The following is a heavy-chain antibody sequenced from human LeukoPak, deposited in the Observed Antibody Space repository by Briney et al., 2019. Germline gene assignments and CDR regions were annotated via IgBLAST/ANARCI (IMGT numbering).Heavy chain of an antibody. CDR2: ISKTSTNV. Sequence: EGSLRLSCAASGFTFRTYNMNWVRQAPGKGLEWVSFISKTSTNVYYGDSVRGRFTISRDNAKNSIHLQMTSLRADDTAVYYCVRGDGDLFDFWGQGILVSVSS. J-gene: IGHJ4*02. CDR1: GFTFRTYN. D-gene: IGHD4-17*01. V-gene: IGHV3-21*06. CDR3: VRGDGDLFDF.